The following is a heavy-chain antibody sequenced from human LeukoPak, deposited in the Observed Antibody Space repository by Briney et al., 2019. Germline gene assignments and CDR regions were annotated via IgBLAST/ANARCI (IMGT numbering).Heavy chain of an antibody. Sequence: SVKVSCKASGGTFSSYAISWVRQAPGQGLEWMGGIIPIFGTANYAQKFQGRVAITADEFTSTAYMELSSLRSEDTAVYYCARDEWKDIVVVPAAQGYYYYYGMDVWGQGTTVTVSS. CDR1: GGTFSSYA. D-gene: IGHD2-2*01. CDR3: ARDEWKDIVVVPAAQGYYYYYGMDV. J-gene: IGHJ6*02. CDR2: IIPIFGTA. V-gene: IGHV1-69*13.